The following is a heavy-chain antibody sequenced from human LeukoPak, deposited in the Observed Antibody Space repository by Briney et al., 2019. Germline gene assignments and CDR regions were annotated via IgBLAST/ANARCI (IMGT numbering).Heavy chain of an antibody. J-gene: IGHJ3*02. D-gene: IGHD2-8*01. CDR3: ARPLRMPNEGAFDI. V-gene: IGHV3-33*01. CDR2: IWYDGSIK. Sequence: GGSLRLSCAASGFTFSSYGMHWVRQAPGKGLEWVAVIWYDGSIKFYVDSVKGRFTISRDNSKNTLYLQMNSLRAEDTAVYYCARPLRMPNEGAFDIWGQGTVVTVSS. CDR1: GFTFSSYG.